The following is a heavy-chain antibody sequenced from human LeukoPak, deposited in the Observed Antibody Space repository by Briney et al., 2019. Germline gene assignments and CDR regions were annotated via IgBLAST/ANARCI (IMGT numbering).Heavy chain of an antibody. CDR2: INSDGSGT. Sequence: PGGSLRLSCAASGFTFSSYWMHWVRQAPGKGLVWVSRINSDGSGTSYADSVKGRFTISRDNAKNTLYLQMNSLRAEDTAVYYCARETIGVANFDYWGQGTLVTVSS. CDR1: GFTFSSYW. D-gene: IGHD3-3*01. J-gene: IGHJ4*02. V-gene: IGHV3-74*01. CDR3: ARETIGVANFDY.